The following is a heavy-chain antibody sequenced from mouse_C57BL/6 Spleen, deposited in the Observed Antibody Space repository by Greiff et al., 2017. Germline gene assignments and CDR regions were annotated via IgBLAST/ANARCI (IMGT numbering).Heavy chain of an antibody. CDR2: IDPKSGGT. CDR3: ALLYDGYDSFDY. Sequence: QVQLQQPGAELVKPGASVKLSCTASGYTFTSYWMHWVKQRPGRGLEWIGRIDPKSGGTKYNEKFKSKATLTVDKPSSTAYMQLSSLTSEDSAVXYCALLYDGYDSFDYWGQGTTVTVFS. J-gene: IGHJ2*01. D-gene: IGHD2-3*01. CDR1: GYTFTSYW. V-gene: IGHV1-72*01.